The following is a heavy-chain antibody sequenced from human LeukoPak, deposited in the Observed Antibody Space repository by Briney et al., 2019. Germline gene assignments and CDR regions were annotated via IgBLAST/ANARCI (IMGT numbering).Heavy chain of an antibody. Sequence: GGSLRLSCAASGFTFSSYAMIWVRQAPGKGLEGGSAISESGGNTYYPDSVKGRLTISSVNSKNTLYLQMNSRRAHDPPVYYCASYHLLDAFDIWGQGTMVTVSS. J-gene: IGHJ3*02. D-gene: IGHD2-2*01. CDR2: ISESGGNT. CDR3: ASYHLLDAFDI. V-gene: IGHV3-23*01. CDR1: GFTFSSYA.